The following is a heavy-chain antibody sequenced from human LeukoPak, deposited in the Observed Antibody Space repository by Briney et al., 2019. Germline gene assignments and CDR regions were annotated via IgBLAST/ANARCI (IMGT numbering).Heavy chain of an antibody. J-gene: IGHJ4*02. CDR3: ARVHLATRQLDY. CDR1: GFTFSSYW. CDR2: INSDGSST. Sequence: GGSLRLSCAASGFTFSSYWMHWVRQAPGKGLVWVSRINSDGSSTSYADSVKGRFTISRDNSKNTLYLQMNSLRAEDTAVYYCARVHLATRQLDYWGQGTLVIVSS. D-gene: IGHD3-16*01. V-gene: IGHV3-74*01.